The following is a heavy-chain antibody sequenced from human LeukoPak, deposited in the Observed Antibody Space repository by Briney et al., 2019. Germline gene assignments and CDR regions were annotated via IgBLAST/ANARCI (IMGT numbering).Heavy chain of an antibody. CDR3: ARPGSITMVRGVRSGMDV. CDR1: GWSFSGYY. D-gene: IGHD3-10*01. J-gene: IGHJ6*02. V-gene: IGHV4-34*01. Sequence: SETLSLTCAVYGWSFSGYYWSWIRQPPGKGLEWIGEINHSGSTNYNPSLKSRVTISVDTSKNQFSLKLSSVTAADTAVYYCARPGSITMVRGVRSGMDVWGQGTTVTVSS. CDR2: INHSGST.